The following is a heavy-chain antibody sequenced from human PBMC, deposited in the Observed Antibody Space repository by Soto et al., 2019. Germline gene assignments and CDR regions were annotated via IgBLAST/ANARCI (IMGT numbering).Heavy chain of an antibody. D-gene: IGHD3-22*01. V-gene: IGHV1-46*01. CDR3: ARTGDSSGSYTFAF. CDR2: LNPSGGST. CDR1: GYTFTSYF. J-gene: IGHJ4*02. Sequence: ASVKVSCKASGYTFTSYFIHWVRQAPGQGIEWMGILNPSGGSTNYAPKFQGRVTVTRDTSTSTVHMELSSLRSEDTAVYYCARTGDSSGSYTFAFWGQGTLVTVSS.